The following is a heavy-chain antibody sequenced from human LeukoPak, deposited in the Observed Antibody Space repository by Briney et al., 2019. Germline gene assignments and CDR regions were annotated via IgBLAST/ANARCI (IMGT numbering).Heavy chain of an antibody. J-gene: IGHJ6*02. D-gene: IGHD2-21*01. CDR3: ARDRVIENYYYYYGMDV. V-gene: IGHV1-69*04. Sequence: SVKVSCKASGGTFSSYAISWVRQAPGQGLEGRGRIIPILGIANYAQKFQGRVTITADKSTSTAYMELSSLRSEDTAVYYCARDRVIENYYYYYGMDVWGQGTTVTVSS. CDR2: IIPILGIA. CDR1: GGTFSSYA.